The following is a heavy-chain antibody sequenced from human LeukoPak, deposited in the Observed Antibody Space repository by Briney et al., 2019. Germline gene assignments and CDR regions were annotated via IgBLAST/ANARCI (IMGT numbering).Heavy chain of an antibody. D-gene: IGHD3-16*01. V-gene: IGHV4-59*01. CDR2: IYYSGST. CDR3: ARGGTRFDP. J-gene: IGHJ5*02. Sequence: PSETLSHTCTVSGGSISSYYWSWIRQPPGKGLEWIGYIYYSGSTNYNPSLKSRVTISVDTSKNQFSLRLSSVTAADTAVYYCARGGTRFDPWGQGTLVTVSS. CDR1: GGSISSYY.